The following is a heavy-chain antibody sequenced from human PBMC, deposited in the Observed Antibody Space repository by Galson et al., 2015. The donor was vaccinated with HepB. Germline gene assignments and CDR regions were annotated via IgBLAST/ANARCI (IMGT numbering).Heavy chain of an antibody. CDR2: VSSISSYI. J-gene: IGHJ4*02. Sequence: SLRLSCAASGFTFSSYGMNWVRQAPGKGLEWVSSVSSISSYISYADSVKGRFTISRDNAQNPLFLQMNRLRGEDTAVYYCARDFLWQHLVPQDRRDYWGQGTLVTVSS. V-gene: IGHV3-21*01. CDR1: GFTFSSYG. CDR3: ARDFLWQHLVPQDRRDY. D-gene: IGHD2-21*01.